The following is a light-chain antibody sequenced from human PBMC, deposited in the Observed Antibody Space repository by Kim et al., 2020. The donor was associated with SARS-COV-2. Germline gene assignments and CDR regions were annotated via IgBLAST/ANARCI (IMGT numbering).Light chain of an antibody. CDR2: AAS. V-gene: IGKV1-39*01. CDR1: QSIRSY. CDR3: QQSYSTPYT. J-gene: IGKJ2*01. Sequence: DIQMTQSPSSLSASVGDRVIITCRASQSIRSYVNWYQQKTGKTPKLLIYAASTFHSEVPSRFSGGGSGTDFTLTISSLQPEDFATYYCQQSYSTPYTFGQGTKLE.